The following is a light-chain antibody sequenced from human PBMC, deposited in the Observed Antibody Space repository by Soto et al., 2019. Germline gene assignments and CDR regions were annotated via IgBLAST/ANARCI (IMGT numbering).Light chain of an antibody. CDR2: DAS. Sequence: DIQMTQSPSTLSASVGDRVTITCRASQSISSWLAWYQQKPGKAPKLLIYDASSLESGVPSRFSGSGSGTDFTLTISSLQAEDVAVYYCQHYYAYPTWAFGQGTKVELK. J-gene: IGKJ1*01. CDR1: QSISSW. CDR3: QHYYAYPTWA. V-gene: IGKV1-5*01.